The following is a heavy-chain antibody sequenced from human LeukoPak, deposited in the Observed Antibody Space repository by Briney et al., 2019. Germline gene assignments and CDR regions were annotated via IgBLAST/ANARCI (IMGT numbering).Heavy chain of an antibody. V-gene: IGHV3-53*01. D-gene: IGHD3-16*01. Sequence: GGSLRLSCAASGFTVSSNYMSWVRQAPGKGLEWVSVTYSGGNTHYADAVKGRFTISRDNSKNTLYLQMNSLRAEDTAVYYCARDLADWGQGTLVTVSS. CDR3: ARDLAD. CDR2: TYSGGNT. CDR1: GFTVSSNY. J-gene: IGHJ4*02.